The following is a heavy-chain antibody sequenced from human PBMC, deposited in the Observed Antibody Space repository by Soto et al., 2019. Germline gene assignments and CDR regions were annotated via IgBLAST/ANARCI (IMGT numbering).Heavy chain of an antibody. V-gene: IGHV1-18*01. Sequence: ASVKVSCKASGYTFTSYGISWVRQAPGQGLEWVGWISARNGDTRYAQNLQGRITMTTDTFTNTAYMELTSLTSDDTAVYYCARDWSRYYDSSGLMWFYWGQGTLVTVSS. J-gene: IGHJ4*02. D-gene: IGHD3-22*01. CDR2: ISARNGDT. CDR1: GYTFTSYG. CDR3: ARDWSRYYDSSGLMWFY.